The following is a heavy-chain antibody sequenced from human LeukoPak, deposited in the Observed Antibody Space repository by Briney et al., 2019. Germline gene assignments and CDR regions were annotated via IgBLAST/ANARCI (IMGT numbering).Heavy chain of an antibody. V-gene: IGHV4-30-2*01. D-gene: IGHD3-10*01. CDR1: GGSISSGGYS. Sequence: SQTLSLTCAVSGGSISSGGYSWSWIRQPPGKGLEWIGYIYHSGSTYYNPSLKSRVTISVDTSKNQFSLKLSSVTAADTAVYYCARGGGLGSGSYSFDYWGQGTLVTVSS. J-gene: IGHJ4*02. CDR2: IYHSGST. CDR3: ARGGGLGSGSYSFDY.